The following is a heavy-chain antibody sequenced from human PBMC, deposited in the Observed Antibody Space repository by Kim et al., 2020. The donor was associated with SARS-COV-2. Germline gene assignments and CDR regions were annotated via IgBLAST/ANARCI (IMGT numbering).Heavy chain of an antibody. CDR2: IYYSGST. J-gene: IGHJ4*02. Sequence: SETLSLTCTVSGGSISSYYWSWIRQPPGKGLEWIGYIYYSGSTNYNPSLKSRVTISVDTSKNQFSLKLSSVTAADTAVYYCARARRELLVLGGYYFDYWGQGPLVTVSS. CDR1: GGSISSYY. V-gene: IGHV4-59*13. CDR3: ARARRELLVLGGYYFDY. D-gene: IGHD6-19*01.